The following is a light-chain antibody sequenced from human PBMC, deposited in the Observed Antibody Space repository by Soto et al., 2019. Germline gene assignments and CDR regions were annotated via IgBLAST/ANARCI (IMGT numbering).Light chain of an antibody. Sequence: QSALTQPASVSGSPGQSITISCTGTISDVGGYNYVSWYQQHPGKAPKLMIYEVSDRPSGISNRFSGSKSGNTASLTISGLQPEDEADYYCSSYTSGSTQVVFGGGTKLTVL. CDR2: EVS. J-gene: IGLJ2*01. CDR1: ISDVGGYNY. CDR3: SSYTSGSTQVV. V-gene: IGLV2-14*01.